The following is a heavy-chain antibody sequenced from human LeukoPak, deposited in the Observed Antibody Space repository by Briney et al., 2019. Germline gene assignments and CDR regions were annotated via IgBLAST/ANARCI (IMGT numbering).Heavy chain of an antibody. CDR1: GFTFSSDA. CDR2: ISSNGGST. J-gene: IGHJ6*03. Sequence: PGGFLRLSWAASGFTFSSDAMHWVRQAPGKGLEYVSAISSNGGSTYYANSVKGRFTISRDNSKNTLYLQMGSLRAEDMAVYYCARDAWRVIAVAGMVYYMDVWGKGTTVTVSS. CDR3: ARDAWRVIAVAGMVYYMDV. V-gene: IGHV3-64*01. D-gene: IGHD6-19*01.